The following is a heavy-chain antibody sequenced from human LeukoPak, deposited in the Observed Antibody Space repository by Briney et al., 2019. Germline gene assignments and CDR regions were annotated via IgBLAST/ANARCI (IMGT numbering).Heavy chain of an antibody. CDR3: ARGAGYYGSGSYLSYYGMDV. J-gene: IGHJ6*02. CDR2: IYYSGST. CDR1: GGSISSGGYY. D-gene: IGHD3-10*01. V-gene: IGHV4-31*03. Sequence: SETLSLTCTVSGGSISSGGYYWSWIRQHPGKGLEWIGYIYYSGSTYYNPSHKSRVTISVDTSKNQFSLKLSSVTAADTAVYYCARGAGYYGSGSYLSYYGMDVWGQGTTVTVSS.